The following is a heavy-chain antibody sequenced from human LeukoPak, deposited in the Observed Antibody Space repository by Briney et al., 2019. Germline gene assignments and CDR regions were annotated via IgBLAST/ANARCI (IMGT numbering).Heavy chain of an antibody. CDR1: GGSISSYY. D-gene: IGHD6-19*01. CDR2: IYYSGST. Sequence: SETLSLTCTVSGGSISSYYWSWIRQPPGKGLEWIGYIYYSGSTNYNPSLKSRVTISVDTSKNQFSLKLSSVTAADTAVYYCALTYSSGRGYYFDYWGQGTLVTVSS. J-gene: IGHJ4*02. CDR3: ALTYSSGRGYYFDY. V-gene: IGHV4-59*08.